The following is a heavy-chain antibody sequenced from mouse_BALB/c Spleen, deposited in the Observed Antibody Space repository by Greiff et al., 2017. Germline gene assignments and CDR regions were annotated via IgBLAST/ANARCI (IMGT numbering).Heavy chain of an antibody. V-gene: IGHV5-6-5*01. Sequence: EVMLVESGGGLVKPGGSLKLSCAASGFTFSSYAMSWVRQTPEKRLEWVASISSGGSTYYPDSVKGRFTISRDNARNILYLQMSSLRSEDTAMYYCARYYGSSPWYFDYWGQGTTLTVSS. CDR2: ISSGGST. CDR1: GFTFSSYA. CDR3: ARYYGSSPWYFDY. J-gene: IGHJ2*01. D-gene: IGHD1-1*01.